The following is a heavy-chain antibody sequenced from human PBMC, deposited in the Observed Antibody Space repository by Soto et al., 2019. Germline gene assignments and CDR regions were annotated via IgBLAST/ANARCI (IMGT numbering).Heavy chain of an antibody. CDR2: ISYDGSNK. D-gene: IGHD1-26*01. CDR1: GFTFSSYG. CDR3: AKVGGSYLNFDY. V-gene: IGHV3-30*18. J-gene: IGHJ4*02. Sequence: QVQLVESGGGVVQPGRSLRLSCAASGFTFSSYGMHWVRQAPGKGLEWVAVISYDGSNKYYADPVKGRFTISRDNSKNTLYLQMNSLRAEDTAVYYCAKVGGSYLNFDYWGQGTLVTVSS.